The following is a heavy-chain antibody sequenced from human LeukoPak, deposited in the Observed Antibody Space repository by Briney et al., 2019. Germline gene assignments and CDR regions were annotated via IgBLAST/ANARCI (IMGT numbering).Heavy chain of an antibody. D-gene: IGHD6-13*01. CDR2: INHSGST. J-gene: IGHJ6*03. V-gene: IGHV4-34*01. CDR1: GGSFSGYY. Sequence: SETLSLTCAVYGGSFSGYYWSWIRQPPGKGLEWIGEINHSGSTNYNPSLKSRVTISVDTSKNQFSLKLSSVTAADTAVYYCARDGSSTSLFYYYYYMDVWGKGTTVTVSS. CDR3: ARDGSSTSLFYYYYYMDV.